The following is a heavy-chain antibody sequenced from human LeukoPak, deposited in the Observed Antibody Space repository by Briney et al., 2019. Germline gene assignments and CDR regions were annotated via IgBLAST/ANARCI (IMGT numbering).Heavy chain of an antibody. V-gene: IGHV3-9*01. CDR2: ISWNSGSI. D-gene: IGHD4-17*01. CDR1: GFTFDDYA. J-gene: IGHJ4*02. Sequence: GGSLRLSCAASGFTFDDYAMHWVRQAPGKGLEWVSGISWNSGSIGYADSVKGRFTISRDNAKNSLYLQMNSLRAEDTALYYCAKGGGDYALLEGPKDYWGQGTLVTASS. CDR3: AKGGGDYALLEGPKDY.